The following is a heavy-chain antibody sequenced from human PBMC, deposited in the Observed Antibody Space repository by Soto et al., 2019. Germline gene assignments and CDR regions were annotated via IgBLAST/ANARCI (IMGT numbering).Heavy chain of an antibody. Sequence: EVQLVESGGGLVQPGGSLRLSCAASGFTFGSNWMHWVRQAPGKGLVWVSHISSDGSTTNYAGSVKGRFTITRDNANNALYLQMNSLRAEDTAVYYCASLYSSSVSLDYWGQGTLVTVSS. CDR1: GFTFGSNW. V-gene: IGHV3-74*01. CDR3: ASLYSSSVSLDY. D-gene: IGHD2-2*01. J-gene: IGHJ4*02. CDR2: ISSDGSTT.